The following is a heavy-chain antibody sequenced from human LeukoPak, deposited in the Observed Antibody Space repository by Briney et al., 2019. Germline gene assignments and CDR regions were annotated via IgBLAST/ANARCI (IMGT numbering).Heavy chain of an antibody. CDR1: GFTLSSYA. Sequence: GGSLRLSCVGSGFTLSSYAMSWVRQAPGKGLEWVSSISSSSSYIYYADSVKGRFTISRDNAKNSLYLQMNSLRAEDTAVYYCAREFDYGCAYWGQGTLVTVSS. CDR2: ISSSSSYI. J-gene: IGHJ4*02. CDR3: AREFDYGCAY. D-gene: IGHD3-10*01. V-gene: IGHV3-21*01.